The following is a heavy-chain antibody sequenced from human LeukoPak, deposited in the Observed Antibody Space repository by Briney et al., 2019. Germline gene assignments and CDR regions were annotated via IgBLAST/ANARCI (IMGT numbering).Heavy chain of an antibody. CDR1: GGTFSSYA. Sequence: GASVKVSCKASGGTFSSYAISWVRQAPGQGLEGMGGIIPIFGTANYAQKFQGRVTITADESTSTAYMELSSLRSEDTAVYYCAREGMVYYDFWSGYKTPYYFDYWGQGTLVTVSS. J-gene: IGHJ4*02. CDR3: AREGMVYYDFWSGYKTPYYFDY. V-gene: IGHV1-69*13. CDR2: IIPIFGTA. D-gene: IGHD3-3*01.